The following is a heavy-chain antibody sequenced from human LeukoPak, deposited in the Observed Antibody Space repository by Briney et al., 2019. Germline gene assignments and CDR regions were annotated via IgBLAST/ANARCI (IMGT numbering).Heavy chain of an antibody. Sequence: GESLKISCKDSPYYFINFWIGWVRQMPGKGLEWMGIIYPADSDTRYNPSFQGHVTISADRSASTAYLQWHSLKASDTAIYYCARGINDEYFQSWGQGTLVTVSS. D-gene: IGHD2/OR15-2a*01. CDR2: IYPADSDT. CDR1: PYYFINFW. J-gene: IGHJ1*01. V-gene: IGHV5-51*01. CDR3: ARGINDEYFQS.